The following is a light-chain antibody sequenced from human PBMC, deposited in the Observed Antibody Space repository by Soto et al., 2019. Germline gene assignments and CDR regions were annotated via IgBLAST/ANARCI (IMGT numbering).Light chain of an antibody. J-gene: IGKJ1*01. CDR3: LQDHDYPRT. Sequence: AIQMPQSPSSLSASVGDRVIITCRASQAIRNDLSWYQQKPGKAPELLSHAASTLQTGVPSRFSGGGSGTDFTLTISGLQPEDFATYYCLQDHDYPRTFGQGSKVEIK. CDR2: AAS. V-gene: IGKV1-6*01. CDR1: QAIRND.